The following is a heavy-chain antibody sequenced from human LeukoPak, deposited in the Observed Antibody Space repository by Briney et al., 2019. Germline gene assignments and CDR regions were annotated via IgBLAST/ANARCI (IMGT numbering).Heavy chain of an antibody. J-gene: IGHJ4*02. D-gene: IGHD7-27*01. Sequence: GGSLRLSCAASGFTFSNAWMSWVRQAPGKGLEWVGRIKSKTDGGTTDYAAPVKGRFTISGDDSKNTLYLQMNSLKTEDTAVYYCTSFELGTTIPFDYWGQGTLVTVSS. CDR1: GFTFSNAW. CDR3: TSFELGTTIPFDY. CDR2: IKSKTDGGTT. V-gene: IGHV3-15*01.